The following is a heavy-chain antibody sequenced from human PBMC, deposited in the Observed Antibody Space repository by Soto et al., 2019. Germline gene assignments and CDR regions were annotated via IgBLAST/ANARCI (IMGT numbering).Heavy chain of an antibody. CDR2: IIPILGIA. CDR3: ARALVPANDAFDI. V-gene: IGHV1-69*02. Sequence: QVQLVQSGAEVKKPGSSVKVSCKASGGTFSSYTISWVRQAPGQGLEWMGRIIPILGIANYAQKFQGRVTITADKSTSTAYVELSSLRSEDTAVYYCARALVPANDAFDIWGQGTMVTVSS. D-gene: IGHD2-21*02. CDR1: GGTFSSYT. J-gene: IGHJ3*02.